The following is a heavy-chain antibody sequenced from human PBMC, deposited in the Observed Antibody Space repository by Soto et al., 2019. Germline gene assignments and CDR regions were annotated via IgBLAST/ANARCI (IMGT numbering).Heavy chain of an antibody. V-gene: IGHV2-5*02. CDR1: GFSLRTSGVG. J-gene: IGHJ6*04. CDR2: MYWDNDK. Sequence: QITLKESGPTLVKPTQTLTLTCTFSGFSLRTSGVGVGWIRQPPGKTLEWLALMYWDNDKRYSPSLRSRLTIPKNTSDTEVVLTMPNLEPEDTAKYYCAQSRWGGDCLRSYPSLYYYGGDVWGEGTTVTVSS. D-gene: IGHD2-21*02. CDR3: AQSRWGGDCLRSYPSLYYYGGDV.